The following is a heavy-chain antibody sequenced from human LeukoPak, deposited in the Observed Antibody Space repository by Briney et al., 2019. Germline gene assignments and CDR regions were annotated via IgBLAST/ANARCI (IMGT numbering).Heavy chain of an antibody. V-gene: IGHV3-23*01. CDR1: GFTFTNFD. Sequence: GGSLRLSCAASGFTFTNFDMVWVRQAPGKGLEWVSGISNGGDRAYYADSVKGRFTISRDNSKSALFLQMKSLRAEDTAVYYCARDPGRSGWDYWGQGALVTVSS. CDR2: ISNGGDRA. J-gene: IGHJ4*02. D-gene: IGHD6-19*01. CDR3: ARDPGRSGWDY.